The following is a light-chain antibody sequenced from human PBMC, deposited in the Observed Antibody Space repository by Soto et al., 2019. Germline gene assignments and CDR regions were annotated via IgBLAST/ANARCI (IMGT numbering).Light chain of an antibody. J-gene: IGKJ4*01. CDR1: QSVTNS. Sequence: PGERATLSCRASQSVTNSLAWYQQKPGQAPRLLVYDASNRATGIPTRFSGSGSGTDFTLTISNIEPEDFAVYYCQQHISWPLTFGGGTKVEIK. CDR3: QQHISWPLT. V-gene: IGKV3-11*01. CDR2: DAS.